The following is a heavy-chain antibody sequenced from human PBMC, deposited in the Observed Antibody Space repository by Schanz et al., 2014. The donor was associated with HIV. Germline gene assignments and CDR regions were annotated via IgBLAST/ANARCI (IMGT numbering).Heavy chain of an antibody. J-gene: IGHJ6*02. CDR1: GFIFSDHF. CDR2: MSYDGTKK. CDR3: AREREESIAYYYYGMDV. V-gene: IGHV3-30-3*01. Sequence: VQLLESGGGLVQPGGSLRLSCTTSGFIFSDHFMGWVRQAPGKGLEWVAVMSYDGTKKHYADSVKGRLTISRDNSKNTLYLQMNSLRAEDTAVYYCAREREESIAYYYYGMDVWGQGTAVTVSS. D-gene: IGHD1-26*01.